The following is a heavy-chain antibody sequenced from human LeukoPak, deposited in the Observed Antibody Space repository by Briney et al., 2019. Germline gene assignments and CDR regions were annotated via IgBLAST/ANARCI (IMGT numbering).Heavy chain of an antibody. J-gene: IGHJ4*02. CDR2: ISYDGSNK. V-gene: IGHV3-30*04. Sequence: GGSLRLSCAASGFTFSSYAMHWVRQAPGKGLEWVAVISYDGSNKYYADSVKGRFTISRDNSKNTLCLQMNSLRAEDTAVYYCARAHPVPGSSDYWGQGTLVTVSS. CDR3: ARAHPVPGSSDY. CDR1: GFTFSSYA. D-gene: IGHD3-10*01.